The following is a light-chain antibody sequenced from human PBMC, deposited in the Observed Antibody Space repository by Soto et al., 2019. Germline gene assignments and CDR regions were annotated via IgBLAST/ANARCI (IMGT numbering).Light chain of an antibody. V-gene: IGKV1-5*01. CDR3: QHYKMSSPWT. J-gene: IGKJ1*01. Sequence: DIHMTQSPSTLSASVGDIVTITFRASQSISNWLAWYQQKPGKAPNLLIYDVSSLQSGVPSRFSGSGSGTEFTLTISTLQPDDFATYYCQHYKMSSPWTFGHGTPVDIK. CDR1: QSISNW. CDR2: DVS.